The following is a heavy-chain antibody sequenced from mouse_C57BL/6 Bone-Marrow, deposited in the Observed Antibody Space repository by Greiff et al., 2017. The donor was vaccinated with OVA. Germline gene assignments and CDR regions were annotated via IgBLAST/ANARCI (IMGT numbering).Heavy chain of an antibody. CDR3: ARGCYYDYDGGSWFAY. Sequence: EVKLVESGPELAKPGASVKIPCKASGYTFTDYNMDWVKQSHGKSLEWIGDITSNNGGTIYTQKFKGKATLTVDKSSSAAYMELRSLTSEDTAVYYCARGCYYDYDGGSWFAYWGQGTLVTVSA. CDR2: ITSNNGGT. CDR1: GYTFTDYN. J-gene: IGHJ3*01. V-gene: IGHV1-18*01. D-gene: IGHD2-4*01.